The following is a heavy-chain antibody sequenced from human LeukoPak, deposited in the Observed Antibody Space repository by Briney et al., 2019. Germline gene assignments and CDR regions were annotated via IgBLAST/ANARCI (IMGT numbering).Heavy chain of an antibody. D-gene: IGHD3-22*01. Sequence: SETLSLTCTVSGGPISSGGYYWSWIRQHPGKGLEWIGYIYYSGSTYYNPSLKSRVTISVDTSKNQFSLKLSSVTAADTAVYYCARALTTPNWFDPWGQGTLVTVSS. CDR2: IYYSGST. V-gene: IGHV4-31*03. CDR3: ARALTTPNWFDP. J-gene: IGHJ5*02. CDR1: GGPISSGGYY.